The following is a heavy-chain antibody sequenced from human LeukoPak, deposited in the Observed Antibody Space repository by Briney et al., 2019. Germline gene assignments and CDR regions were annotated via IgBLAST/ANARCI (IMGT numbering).Heavy chain of an antibody. CDR3: ARDRGQPGTFDY. J-gene: IGHJ4*02. CDR2: IYYSGNT. D-gene: IGHD1-1*01. CDR1: GDSISSGGYY. Sequence: PSETLSLTCTVSGDSISSGGYYWSWIRQHPGKGLEWIGCIYYSGNTYYNPSLKSRITFSVDTSKNQFSLGLSSVTAADTAVYYCARDRGQPGTFDYWGQGTLVTVSS. V-gene: IGHV4-31*03.